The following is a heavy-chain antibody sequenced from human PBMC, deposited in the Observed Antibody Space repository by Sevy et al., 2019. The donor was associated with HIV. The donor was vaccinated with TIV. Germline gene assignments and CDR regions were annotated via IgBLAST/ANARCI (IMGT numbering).Heavy chain of an antibody. Sequence: GGSLRLACAASGFTFSRYGMHWVRQAPGKGLEWVAFIRYDGSTKYYAESVKGRFIISRDNSKDTLYLQMNSLRGDDTSLYYCAKGLGMVQGALLSDDVWGQGTMVTVSS. CDR2: IRYDGSTK. D-gene: IGHD3-10*01. CDR1: GFTFSRYG. J-gene: IGHJ3*01. CDR3: AKGLGMVQGALLSDDV. V-gene: IGHV3-30*02.